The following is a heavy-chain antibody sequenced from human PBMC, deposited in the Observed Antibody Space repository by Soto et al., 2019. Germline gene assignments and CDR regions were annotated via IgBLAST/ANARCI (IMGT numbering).Heavy chain of an antibody. CDR1: GGSISGYY. CDR2: IYSDGTT. Sequence: SETLSLTCTVSGGSISGYYWSWVRQPAGKGLEWVGRIYSDGTTNYSPSLKSRVTMSLDTSKDQFSLHLNSVTAADTAVYFCGRESGETWDYEAYWGQGTPVTVSS. V-gene: IGHV4-4*07. D-gene: IGHD1-7*01. J-gene: IGHJ4*02. CDR3: GRESGETWDYEAY.